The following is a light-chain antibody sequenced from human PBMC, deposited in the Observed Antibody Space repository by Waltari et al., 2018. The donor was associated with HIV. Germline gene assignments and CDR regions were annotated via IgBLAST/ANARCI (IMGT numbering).Light chain of an antibody. CDR2: DAS. Sequence: EIVLTQSPATLSLSPGERATLSCRASQSVSSYLVWYQQKPGQAPRRLIYDASNRATGIPARFSGSGSGTDFTLTISSLEPEDFAVYYCQQRSNWWTFGQGTKVEIK. J-gene: IGKJ1*01. V-gene: IGKV3-11*01. CDR1: QSVSSY. CDR3: QQRSNWWT.